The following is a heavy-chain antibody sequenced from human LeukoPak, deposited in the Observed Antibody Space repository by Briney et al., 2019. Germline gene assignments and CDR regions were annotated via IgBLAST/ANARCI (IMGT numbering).Heavy chain of an antibody. CDR1: GFSLGTRGVG. D-gene: IGHD3-9*01. V-gene: IGHV2-5*01. CDR2: IYWNDDK. Sequence: ESGPTLVNPTQTLTLTCSFSGFSLGTRGVGVGWIRQPPGKALEWLALIYWNDDKRYSPSLKSRLTITKDTSKNQVVLTMTNMDPVDTATYYCAHSIPGYDILTGYSYWGQGTLVTVSS. J-gene: IGHJ4*02. CDR3: AHSIPGYDILTGYSY.